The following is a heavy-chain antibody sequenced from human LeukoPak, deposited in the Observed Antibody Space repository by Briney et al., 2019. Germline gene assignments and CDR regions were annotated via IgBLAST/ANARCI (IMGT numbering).Heavy chain of an antibody. J-gene: IGHJ4*02. CDR3: ARGAYYYDSSGYLGDY. V-gene: IGHV4-30-2*01. CDR1: GGSISSGGYY. CDR2: IYHSGST. D-gene: IGHD3-22*01. Sequence: SETLSLTCTVSGGSISSGGYYWSWIRQPPGKGLEWIGYIYHSGSTYYNPSLKSRVTISVDRSKNQFSLKLSSVTAADTAVYYCARGAYYYDSSGYLGDYWGQGTLVTVSS.